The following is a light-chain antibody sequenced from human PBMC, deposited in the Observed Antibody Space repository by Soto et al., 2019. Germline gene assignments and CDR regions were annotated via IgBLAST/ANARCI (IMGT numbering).Light chain of an antibody. CDR1: SSDVGGYNY. Sequence: QSVLTQPPSASGSPGQSVTISCTGTSSDVGGYNYVSWYQQHPGKAPKLMIYEVSKRPSGVPDRFSGSKSGNTASLTVSGLQAEDEADYYCSSYAGSNNFGVFGTGTKLNVL. CDR2: EVS. CDR3: SSYAGSNNFGV. V-gene: IGLV2-8*01. J-gene: IGLJ1*01.